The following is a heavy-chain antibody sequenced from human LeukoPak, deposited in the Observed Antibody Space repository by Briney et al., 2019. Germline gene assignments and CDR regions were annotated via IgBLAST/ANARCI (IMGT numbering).Heavy chain of an antibody. CDR1: GYTFIGYW. J-gene: IGHJ4*02. Sequence: GESLKISCKGSGYTFIGYWIGWVRQMPGKGLEWMGIINPGDSDTRYSPSFQGQVTMSADKSISTAYLQWSSLKASDTAMYYCARGRGPTVITNFDHWGQGTLVTVSS. CDR2: INPGDSDT. D-gene: IGHD4-11*01. V-gene: IGHV5-51*01. CDR3: ARGRGPTVITNFDH.